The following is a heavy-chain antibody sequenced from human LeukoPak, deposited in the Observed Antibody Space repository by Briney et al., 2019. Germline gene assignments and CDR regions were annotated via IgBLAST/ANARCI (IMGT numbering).Heavy chain of an antibody. Sequence: ASVKVSCKASGYTFTSYDINWVRQATGQGLEWMGWMNPNSGNTGYAQKFQGRVTITRNTSISTAYMELSSLRSEDTAVYYCARRYCSSTSCYGEVDNWFDPWGQGTLVTVSS. J-gene: IGHJ5*02. V-gene: IGHV1-8*03. CDR1: GYTFTSYD. CDR3: ARRYCSSTSCYGEVDNWFDP. CDR2: MNPNSGNT. D-gene: IGHD2-2*01.